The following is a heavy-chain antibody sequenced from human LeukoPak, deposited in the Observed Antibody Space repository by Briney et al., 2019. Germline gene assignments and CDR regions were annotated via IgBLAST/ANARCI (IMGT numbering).Heavy chain of an antibody. J-gene: IGHJ4*02. D-gene: IGHD6-19*01. CDR1: GLSISSYW. Sequence: GRSLRPSCTASGLSISSYWMNWVRQAPGKGLEWVANIKKDGSETKYVDSLKGRFTISRDNAKNSVYLQMNSLRAEDTAVYYCTGGAGWLTDYWGQGTLVTVSS. V-gene: IGHV3-7*05. CDR2: IKKDGSET. CDR3: TGGAGWLTDY.